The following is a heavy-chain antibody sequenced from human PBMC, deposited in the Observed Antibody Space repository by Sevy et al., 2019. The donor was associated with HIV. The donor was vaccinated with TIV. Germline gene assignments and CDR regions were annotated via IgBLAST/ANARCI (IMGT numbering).Heavy chain of an antibody. V-gene: IGHV3-30*18. CDR3: AKDGPPYYTCGSYMYYFDY. Sequence: GGSLRLSCAASGFTFSSFGMHWVRQVPGKGLEWVSFISYDGSDKRYVDSVKGRFTISRDSSKNTLYLQMNSLRGGDTAVYYCAKDGPPYYTCGSYMYYFDYWGQGALVTVSS. D-gene: IGHD1-26*01. CDR2: ISYDGSDK. J-gene: IGHJ4*02. CDR1: GFTFSSFG.